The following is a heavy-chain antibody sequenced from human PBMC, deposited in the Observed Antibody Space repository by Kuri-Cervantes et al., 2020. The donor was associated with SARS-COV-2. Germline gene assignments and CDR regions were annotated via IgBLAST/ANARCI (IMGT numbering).Heavy chain of an antibody. CDR3: AKDRMYYDFWSGYSAPASDYYYYYYMDV. CDR2: INWNGGST. V-gene: IGHV3-20*04. J-gene: IGHJ6*03. Sequence: GGSLRLSCAASGFTFDDYGMSWVRQAPGKGLEWVSGINWNGGSTGYADSVKGRFTISRDNAKNTLYLQMNSLRAEDTAVYYCAKDRMYYDFWSGYSAPASDYYYYYYMDVWGKGTTVTVSS. D-gene: IGHD3-3*01. CDR1: GFTFDDYG.